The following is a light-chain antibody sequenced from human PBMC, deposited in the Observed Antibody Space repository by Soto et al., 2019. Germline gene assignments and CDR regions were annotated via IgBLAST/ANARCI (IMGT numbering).Light chain of an antibody. CDR2: GAS. J-gene: IGKJ5*01. V-gene: IGKV3D-20*02. CDR1: QSVSRRY. CDR3: QQRSNWPVT. Sequence: EVVLTQSPGTLSLSPGERATLSCGASQSVSRRYLAWYQQKPGQAPRLLIYGASSRATGIPDRFSGSGSGTDFTLTISRLEPEDFAVYYCQQRSNWPVTFGQGTLLEIK.